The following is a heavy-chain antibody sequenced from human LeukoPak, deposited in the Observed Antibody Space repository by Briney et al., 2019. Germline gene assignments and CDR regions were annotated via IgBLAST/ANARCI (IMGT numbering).Heavy chain of an antibody. CDR2: IYHSGST. CDR1: GGSISSGGYF. Sequence: PSQTLSLTCAVSGGSISSGGYFWSWIRQPPGKGLEWIGYIYHSGSTYYNPSLKSRVTISVDRSKNQFSLKLSSVTAADTAVYYCARYGGGSGSYYQHWGQGTLVTVSS. J-gene: IGHJ1*01. CDR3: ARYGGGSGSYYQH. D-gene: IGHD3-10*01. V-gene: IGHV4-30-2*01.